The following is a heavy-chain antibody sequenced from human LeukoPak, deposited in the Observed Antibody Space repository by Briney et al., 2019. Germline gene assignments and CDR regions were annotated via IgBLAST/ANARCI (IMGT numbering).Heavy chain of an antibody. CDR2: INRSGTTT. CDR3: ATGYCSSTSCRGGFDY. D-gene: IGHD2-2*01. Sequence: GGSLRLSCAASGFTSSSYEMNWVRQAPGKGLEWVAYINRSGTTTRYADSVKGRFTMSRDNAMNSLYLQMNSLRTEDTAVYYCATGYCSSTSCRGGFDYWGQGTLVTVSS. J-gene: IGHJ4*02. V-gene: IGHV3-48*03. CDR1: GFTSSSYE.